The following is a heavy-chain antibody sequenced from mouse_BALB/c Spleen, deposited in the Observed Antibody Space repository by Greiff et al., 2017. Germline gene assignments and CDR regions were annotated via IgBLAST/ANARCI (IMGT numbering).Heavy chain of an antibody. J-gene: IGHJ3*01. CDR1: GFSLTGYG. D-gene: IGHD3-1*01. CDR2: IWGDGST. V-gene: IGHV2-6-7*01. CDR3: ARNGRAPWFAY. Sequence: QVQLKESGPGLVAPSQSLSITCTVSGFSLTGYGVNWVRQPPGKGLEWLGMIWGDGSTDYNAAFISRLSISKDNSKSQVFFKMNSLQANDTAIYYCARNGRAPWFAYWGQGTLVTVSA.